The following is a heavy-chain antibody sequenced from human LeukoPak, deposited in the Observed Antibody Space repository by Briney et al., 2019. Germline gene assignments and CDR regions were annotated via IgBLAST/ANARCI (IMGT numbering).Heavy chain of an antibody. CDR2: IYTSGST. Sequence: SETLSLTCTVSGGSISSYYWSWIRQPAGKGLEWIGRIYTSGSTNYNPSLKSRVTMSVDTSKNQFSPKLSSVTAADTAVYYCARGGLWFGELNNWFDPWGQGTLVTVSS. J-gene: IGHJ5*02. V-gene: IGHV4-4*07. CDR3: ARGGLWFGELNNWFDP. CDR1: GGSISSYY. D-gene: IGHD3-10*01.